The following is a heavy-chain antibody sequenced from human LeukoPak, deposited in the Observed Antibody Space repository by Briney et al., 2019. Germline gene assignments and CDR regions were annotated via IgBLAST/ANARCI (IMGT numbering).Heavy chain of an antibody. V-gene: IGHV3-48*04. CDR2: ISSSGSTI. D-gene: IGHD6-6*01. CDR1: GFTFSGSG. Sequence: GGSLRLSCAASGFTFSGSGMHWVRQAPGKGLEWVSYISSSGSTIYYADSVKGRFTISRDNAKNSLYLQMNSLRAEDTAVYYCSRSSEYSTSSGQNLWGQGTLVTVSS. CDR3: SRSSEYSTSSGQNL. J-gene: IGHJ4*02.